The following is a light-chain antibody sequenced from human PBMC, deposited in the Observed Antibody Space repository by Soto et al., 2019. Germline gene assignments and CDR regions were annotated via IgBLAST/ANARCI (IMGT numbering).Light chain of an antibody. Sequence: EIVMTQSPATLSVSPGERSTLSFRASQSVSSNLAWYQQKPGQAPRLLIYGASTRATGIPARFSGSGSGIEFTLTISSLQSEDFAVYYCQQYNNWPRTFGQGTKVDIK. CDR3: QQYNNWPRT. CDR1: QSVSSN. J-gene: IGKJ1*01. CDR2: GAS. V-gene: IGKV3-15*01.